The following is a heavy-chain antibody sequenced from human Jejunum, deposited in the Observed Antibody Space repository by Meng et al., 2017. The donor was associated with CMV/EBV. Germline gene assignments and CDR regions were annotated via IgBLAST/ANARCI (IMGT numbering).Heavy chain of an antibody. CDR1: VSSGSFY. V-gene: IGHV4-61*07. CDR2: VDDTGST. J-gene: IGHJ6*02. Sequence: VSSGSFYWSWGRQPPGKGLEWIGHVDDTGSTYSNSSLRSRVTMSVDTSKNQLSLKLSSVTAADTAVYYCARLYGRKSLGFFYGMDVWGQGTTVTVSS. CDR3: ARLYGRKSLGFFYGMDV. D-gene: IGHD4-17*01.